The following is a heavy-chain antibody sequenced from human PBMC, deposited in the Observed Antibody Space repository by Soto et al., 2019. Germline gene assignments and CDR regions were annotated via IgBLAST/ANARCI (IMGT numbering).Heavy chain of an antibody. V-gene: IGHV5-10-1*01. Sequence: PGESLKISCKGSGYSFTSYWISWVRQMPGKGLEWMGRIDPSDSYTNYSPSFQGHVTISADKSISTAYLQWSSLKASDTAMYYCARLRGVYCSSTSCLFDYWGQGTLVTVS. CDR2: IDPSDSYT. CDR3: ARLRGVYCSSTSCLFDY. CDR1: GYSFTSYW. D-gene: IGHD2-2*01. J-gene: IGHJ4*02.